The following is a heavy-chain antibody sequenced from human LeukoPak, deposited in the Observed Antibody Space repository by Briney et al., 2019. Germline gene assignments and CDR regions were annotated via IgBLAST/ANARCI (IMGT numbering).Heavy chain of an antibody. J-gene: IGHJ4*02. CDR1: GFTFGSYS. D-gene: IGHD2/OR15-2a*01. Sequence: GGSLRLSCAVSGFTFGSYSMNWVRQAPRKGLEWVSHITSSSSTIYYADSVKGRFTISRDNAKNSLYLQMNSLRAEDTAVYYCTSQYGWGQGTLVTVSS. CDR3: TSQYG. CDR2: ITSSSSTI. V-gene: IGHV3-48*04.